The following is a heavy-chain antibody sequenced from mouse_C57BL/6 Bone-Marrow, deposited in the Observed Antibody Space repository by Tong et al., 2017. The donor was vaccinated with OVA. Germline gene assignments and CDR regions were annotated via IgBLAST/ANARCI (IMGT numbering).Heavy chain of an antibody. D-gene: IGHD1-1*01. V-gene: IGHV1S29*02. CDR1: GYTFTDYN. CDR2: IYPFNGGT. CDR3: AITTVFDY. Sequence: EVQLQESGAELVKPGASVKISCKASGYTFTDYNMHCVKQSHGKSLEWIGYIYPFNGGTDYNQKFKSKATMTVDKSSSTEYMELRNLTSEDSAVYYCAITTVFDYWGQGTTLTVSS. J-gene: IGHJ2*01.